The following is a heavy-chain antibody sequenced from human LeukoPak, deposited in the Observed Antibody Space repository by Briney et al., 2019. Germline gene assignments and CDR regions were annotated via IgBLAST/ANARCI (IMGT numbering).Heavy chain of an antibody. Sequence: ASVKVSCKASGYTFTTYSIHWVRQAPGKGLEWVAIMHPSGASTTYAQKLQGRVTMTSDPSTSTVYMELSSLICEDTAVYYCARDSGTWTFDIWGQGTMVIVSS. V-gene: IGHV1-46*04. CDR1: GYTFTTYS. CDR2: MHPSGAST. J-gene: IGHJ3*02. CDR3: ARDSGTWTFDI. D-gene: IGHD6-25*01.